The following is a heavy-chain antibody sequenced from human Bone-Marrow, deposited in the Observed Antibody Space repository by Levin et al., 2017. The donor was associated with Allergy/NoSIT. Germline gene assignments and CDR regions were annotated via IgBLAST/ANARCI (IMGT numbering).Heavy chain of an antibody. CDR1: GFTFSSYW. Sequence: GGSLRLSCAASGFTFSSYWMYWVRQAPGKGLVWVSRINSDGSSTSYADSVKGRFTISRDNAKNTLYLQMKSLRAEDTAVYYCVSRPKYYGSGTYYNYWGQGTLVTVSS. D-gene: IGHD3-10*01. J-gene: IGHJ4*02. V-gene: IGHV3-74*01. CDR3: VSRPKYYGSGTYYNY. CDR2: INSDGSST.